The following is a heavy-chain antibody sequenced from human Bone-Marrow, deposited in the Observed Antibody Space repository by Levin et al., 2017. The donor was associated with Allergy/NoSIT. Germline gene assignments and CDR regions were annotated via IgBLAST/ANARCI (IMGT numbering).Heavy chain of an antibody. D-gene: IGHD4-17*01. CDR1: GASISATNW. CDR3: AKFSPRSPQLLYGVWDY. J-gene: IGHJ4*02. V-gene: IGHV4-4*01. Sequence: TGGSLRLSCAVSGASISATNWWSWVRQSPGKGLEWIGDIHHSETTNNNPSLDSRVTISIDKSKNLLSLRLSSVTAADTAVYFCAKFSPRSPQLLYGVWDYWGQGILVIVSS. CDR2: IHHSETT.